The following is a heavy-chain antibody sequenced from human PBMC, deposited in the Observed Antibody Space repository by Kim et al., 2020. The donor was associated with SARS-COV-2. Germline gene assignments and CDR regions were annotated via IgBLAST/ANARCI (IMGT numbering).Heavy chain of an antibody. V-gene: IGHV4-4*07. Sequence: SETLSLTCVVSSGSISDYSWNWIRQPAGKGLEWIGRIYISESTDYNPDLTSRVTMSIDKSKKQSPLKLSSVSAADTGVYYCSRTGPRSNWSFDYLGQATL. CDR3: SRTGPRSNWSFDY. CDR2: IYISEST. CDR1: SGSISDYS. D-gene: IGHD7-27*01. J-gene: IGHJ4*02.